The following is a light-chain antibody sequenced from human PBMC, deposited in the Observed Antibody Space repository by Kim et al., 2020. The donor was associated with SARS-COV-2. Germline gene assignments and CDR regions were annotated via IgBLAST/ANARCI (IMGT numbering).Light chain of an antibody. CDR3: QAWDSSTVV. Sequence: VSAGQTASITCSGDKLGDKYACWYQQKPGQSPVLVIYQDSKRPSGIPERFSGSNSGNTATLTISGTQAMDEADYYCQAWDSSTVVFGGGTKLTVL. V-gene: IGLV3-1*01. J-gene: IGLJ2*01. CDR1: KLGDKY. CDR2: QDS.